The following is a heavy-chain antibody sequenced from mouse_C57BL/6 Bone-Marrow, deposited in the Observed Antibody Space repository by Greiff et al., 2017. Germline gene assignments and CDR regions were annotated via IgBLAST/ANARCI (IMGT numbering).Heavy chain of an antibody. CDR1: GYTFTSYW. D-gene: IGHD2-1*01. Sequence: VQLQQPGTELVKPGASVKLSCKASGYTFTSYWMHWVKQRPGQGLEWIGNINPSNGGTNYNEKFKSKATLTVDKSSSTAYMQLSSLTSEDSAVYCCARFGGNYGWFAYWGQGTLVTGSA. CDR2: INPSNGGT. J-gene: IGHJ3*01. CDR3: ARFGGNYGWFAY. V-gene: IGHV1-53*01.